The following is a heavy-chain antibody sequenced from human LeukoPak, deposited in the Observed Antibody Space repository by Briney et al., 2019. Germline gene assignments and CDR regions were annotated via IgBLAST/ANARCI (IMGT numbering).Heavy chain of an antibody. Sequence: PSKTLSLTCTVSGGSISSYYWSWIRQPPGRGLEWIGYIYYSGSTNYNPSLKSRVTISVDTSKNQFSLKLSSVTAADTAVYYCARDGYDSSGNIGLDYWGQGTLVTVSS. CDR2: IYYSGST. D-gene: IGHD3-22*01. V-gene: IGHV4-59*01. J-gene: IGHJ4*02. CDR1: GGSISSYY. CDR3: ARDGYDSSGNIGLDY.